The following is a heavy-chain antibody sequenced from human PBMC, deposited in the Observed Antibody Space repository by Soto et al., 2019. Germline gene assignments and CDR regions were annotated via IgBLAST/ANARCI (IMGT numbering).Heavy chain of an antibody. CDR1: GGSFSGYY. CDR3: ARHPTVTEYYFDN. CDR2: INHSGST. V-gene: IGHV4-34*01. J-gene: IGHJ4*02. D-gene: IGHD4-17*01. Sequence: SETLSLTCAVYGGSFSGYYWTWIRQPPGTGLEWIGEINHSGSTNYNPSLKSRVTISVDTSKNQFSLKLSSVTAADTAVYYCARHPTVTEYYFDNWGQGTLVTVSS.